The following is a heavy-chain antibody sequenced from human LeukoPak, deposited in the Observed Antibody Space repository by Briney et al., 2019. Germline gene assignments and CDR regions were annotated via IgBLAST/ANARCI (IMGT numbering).Heavy chain of an antibody. CDR2: IPFDGSNE. V-gene: IGHV3-30*02. CDR3: VKGRFCSGTSCYDFDY. J-gene: IGHJ4*02. Sequence: GGSLRLSCAASGFTFSSHSMNWVRQGPGKGLEWVAFIPFDGSNEYYAESVQGRFTISRDNYKNTLYLQMNSLRPEDTGVFYCVKGRFCSGTSCYDFDYWGRGALVTVSS. D-gene: IGHD2-2*01. CDR1: GFTFSSHS.